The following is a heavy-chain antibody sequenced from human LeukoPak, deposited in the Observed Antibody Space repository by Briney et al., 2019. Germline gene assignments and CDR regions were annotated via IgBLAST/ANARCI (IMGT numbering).Heavy chain of an antibody. V-gene: IGHV3-30*02. D-gene: IGHD2-15*01. CDR3: ARDRCNGGSCYLSVLDY. Sequence: GGSLRLSCAASGFTFSTYGMHWVRQAPGKGLERVAFIQYDGNNKYNPDSVKGRFTISRDNSKNTLYLQMDSLRAEDTALYYCARDRCNGGSCYLSVLDYWGQGTLVTVSS. J-gene: IGHJ4*02. CDR1: GFTFSTYG. CDR2: IQYDGNNK.